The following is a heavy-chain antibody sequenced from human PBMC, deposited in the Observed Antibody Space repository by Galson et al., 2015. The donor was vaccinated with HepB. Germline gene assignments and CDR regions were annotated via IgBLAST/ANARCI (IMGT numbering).Heavy chain of an antibody. CDR3: ARARGGTGSSGYYYDSWFDP. D-gene: IGHD3-22*01. V-gene: IGHV1-46*01. CDR1: GYTFTSYY. CDR2: INPSGGST. Sequence: SVKVSCKASGYTFTSYYMHWVRQAPGQGLEWMGIINPSGGSTSYAQKFQGRVTMTRDTSTSTVYMELSSLRSEDTAVYYCARARGGTGSSGYYYDSWFDPWGQGTLVTVSS. J-gene: IGHJ5*02.